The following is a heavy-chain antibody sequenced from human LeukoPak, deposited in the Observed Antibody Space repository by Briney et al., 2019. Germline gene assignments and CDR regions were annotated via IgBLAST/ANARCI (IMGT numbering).Heavy chain of an antibody. CDR3: ARDFKGYADY. J-gene: IGHJ4*02. Sequence: GGSLRLSCAASGFTFNNYEMNWVRQTPGKGLEWISYIDTTGTNIYYTESVKGRFTISRDTAKNSLSLQMNSLRADDTAVYYCARDFKGYADYWGQGTLVTVSS. CDR1: GFTFNNYE. CDR2: IDTTGTNI. D-gene: IGHD2-2*01. V-gene: IGHV3-48*03.